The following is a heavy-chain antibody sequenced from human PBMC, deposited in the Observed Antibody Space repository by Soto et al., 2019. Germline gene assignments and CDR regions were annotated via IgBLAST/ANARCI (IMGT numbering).Heavy chain of an antibody. CDR1: GYSFTNYW. CDR3: ALADYGDHNIDF. D-gene: IGHD4-17*01. CDR2: IYPGDSDT. Sequence: PGESLKISGKGSGYSFTNYWIGWVLQMPGRGLEWMGVIYPGDSDTKYSPSFQGQVTISADKSISTAYLQRSSLKASDIAVYYCALADYGDHNIDFWGQGTLVTVSS. J-gene: IGHJ4*02. V-gene: IGHV5-51*01.